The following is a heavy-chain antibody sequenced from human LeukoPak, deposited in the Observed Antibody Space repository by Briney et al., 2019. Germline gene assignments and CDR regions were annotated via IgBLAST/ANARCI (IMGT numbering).Heavy chain of an antibody. Sequence: ASVKVSCKASGYTFTSYYMHWVRQAPGQGLEWMGIINPSGGSTSYAQKFQGRVTMTRDTSTSTVYMELSSLRSEDTAVYYCARDLFDPPKGYVDTAMIPDYWGQGTLVTVSS. V-gene: IGHV1-46*01. J-gene: IGHJ4*02. CDR3: ARDLFDPPKGYVDTAMIPDY. CDR1: GYTFTSYY. CDR2: INPSGGST. D-gene: IGHD5-18*01.